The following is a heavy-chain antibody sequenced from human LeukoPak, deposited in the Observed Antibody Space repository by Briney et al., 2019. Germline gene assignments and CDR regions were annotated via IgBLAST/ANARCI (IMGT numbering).Heavy chain of an antibody. CDR2: IRYDGSNK. CDR1: GFTFSSYG. J-gene: IGHJ4*02. V-gene: IGHV3-30*02. D-gene: IGHD3-10*01. CDR3: AKDRVGVRGVIIVAFDY. Sequence: GGSLRLSCAASGFTFSSYGMHWVRQAPGKGLEWVAFIRYDGSNKYCADSVKGRFTISRDNSKNTLYLQMNSLRAEDTAVYYCAKDRVGVRGVIIVAFDYWGQGTLVTVSS.